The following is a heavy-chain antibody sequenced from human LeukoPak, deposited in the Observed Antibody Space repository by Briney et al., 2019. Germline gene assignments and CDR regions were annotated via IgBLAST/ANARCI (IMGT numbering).Heavy chain of an antibody. CDR3: ARDQPPPDCSGGSCYSGAFDI. Sequence: GGSLRLSCAASGFTFSSYAMHWVRQAPGKGLEWVAVISYDGSNKYYADSVKGRFTISRDNSKNTLYLQMNSLRAEDTAVYYCARDQPPPDCSGGSCYSGAFDIWGQGTMVTVSS. CDR1: GFTFSSYA. J-gene: IGHJ3*02. D-gene: IGHD2-15*01. V-gene: IGHV3-30-3*01. CDR2: ISYDGSNK.